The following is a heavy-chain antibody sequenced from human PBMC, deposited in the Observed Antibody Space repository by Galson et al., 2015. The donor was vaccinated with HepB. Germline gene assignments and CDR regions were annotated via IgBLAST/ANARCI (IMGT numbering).Heavy chain of an antibody. CDR3: AREGVGWWYYYYYGMDV. J-gene: IGHJ6*02. CDR2: INSDGSST. CDR1: GFTFSSYW. Sequence: SLRLSCAASGFTFSSYWMHWVRQAPGKGLVWVSRINSDGSSTSYADSVKGRFTISRDNAKNTLYLQMNSLRAEDTAVYYCAREGVGWWYYYYYGMDVWGQGTTVTVSS. V-gene: IGHV3-74*01. D-gene: IGHD2-15*01.